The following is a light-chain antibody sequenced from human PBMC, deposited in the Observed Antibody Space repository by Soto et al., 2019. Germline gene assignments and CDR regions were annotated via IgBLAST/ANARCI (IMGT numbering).Light chain of an antibody. CDR3: QQYDNLPLT. Sequence: DIKMTQSPSSLSASVGDRVTITCRASQTIKNYLNWYQQKSGKAPKLLIYDASDLETGVPSRFSGSGSGTDFTFTINSLQPEDIATYYCQQYDNLPLTFGGGTKVDIK. J-gene: IGKJ4*01. V-gene: IGKV1-33*01. CDR2: DAS. CDR1: QTIKNY.